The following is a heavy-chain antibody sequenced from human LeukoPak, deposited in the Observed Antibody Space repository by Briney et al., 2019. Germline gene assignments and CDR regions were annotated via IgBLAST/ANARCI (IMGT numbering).Heavy chain of an antibody. V-gene: IGHV4-59*01. CDR3: ARGGNWNYFDY. CDR2: IYYSGST. J-gene: IGHJ4*02. D-gene: IGHD1-20*01. CDR1: GGSISSYY. Sequence: PSKTLSLTCTVSGGSISSYYWSWIRQPPGKGLEWIGYIYYSGSTNYNPSLKSRVTISVDTSKNQFSLKLSSVTAADTAVYYCARGGNWNYFDYWGQGTLVTVSS.